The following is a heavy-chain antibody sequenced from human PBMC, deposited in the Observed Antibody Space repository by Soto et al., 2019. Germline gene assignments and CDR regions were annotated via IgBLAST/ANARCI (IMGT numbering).Heavy chain of an antibody. V-gene: IGHV1-18*01. D-gene: IGHD6-13*01. CDR3: ARPQQPGRVRRFDY. Sequence: ASVKVSWKDSGYTFTSYGISWVRQAPGQGLEWMGWISADNGNTNYAQKLQGRVTMTTDTSTSTAYMELRILGSEDTAVYYCARPQQPGRVRRFDYWGQGTRDTVSS. CDR2: ISADNGNT. J-gene: IGHJ4*02. CDR1: GYTFTSYG.